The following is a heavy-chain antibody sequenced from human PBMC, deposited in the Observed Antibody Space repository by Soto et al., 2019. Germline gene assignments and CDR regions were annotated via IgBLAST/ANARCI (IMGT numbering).Heavy chain of an antibody. Sequence: QVQLVQSGAEVKKPGASVKVSCKASGYTFTSYGISWVRQAPGQGLEWMGWISAYNGNTNYAQKLQGRATMTTATATSAAYMELRRLRSGDTAVYYCARDIYGDPGGSWGQGALVTVSS. J-gene: IGHJ5*02. CDR2: ISAYNGNT. D-gene: IGHD4-17*01. CDR1: GYTFTSYG. CDR3: ARDIYGDPGGS. V-gene: IGHV1-18*01.